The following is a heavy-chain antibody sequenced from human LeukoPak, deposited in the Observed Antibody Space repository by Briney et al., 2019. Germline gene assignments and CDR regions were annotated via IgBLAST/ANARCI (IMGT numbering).Heavy chain of an antibody. CDR3: ASPGDSGSYLGPLWDY. CDR1: GFTFSSYA. V-gene: IGHV3-30-3*01. Sequence: QLGGSLRLSCAASGFTFSSYAMHWVRQAPGKGLEWVAVISYDGSNKYYADSVKGRFTISRDNSKNTLYLQMNSLRAEDTAVYYCASPGDSGSYLGPLWDYWGQGTLVTVSS. J-gene: IGHJ4*02. CDR2: ISYDGSNK. D-gene: IGHD1-26*01.